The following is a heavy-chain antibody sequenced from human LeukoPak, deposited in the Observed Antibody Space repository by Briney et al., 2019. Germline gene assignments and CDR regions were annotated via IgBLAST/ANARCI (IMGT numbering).Heavy chain of an antibody. D-gene: IGHD1-1*01. V-gene: IGHV3-48*04. CDR1: GFTFSSYS. J-gene: IGHJ4*02. CDR2: ISSSSSTI. Sequence: GGSLRLSCAASGFTFSSYSMNWVRQAPGKGLEWVSYISSSSSTIYYADSVKGRFTISRDNAKNSLYLQMNSLRAEDTAVYYCARDQNDFDYWGQGTLVTVSS. CDR3: ARDQNDFDY.